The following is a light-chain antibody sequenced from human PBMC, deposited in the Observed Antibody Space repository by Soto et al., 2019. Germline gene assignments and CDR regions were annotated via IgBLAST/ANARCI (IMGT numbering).Light chain of an antibody. CDR2: KAS. J-gene: IGKJ5*01. Sequence: DIQMTQSPSILSASVGDRVTITCRASQSISSWLAWYQQKPGKAPNLLIHKASHLESGVPSRFSGSGSGTEFTLTISSLQSDDFATYYCQQYSTYASSLTFGQGTRLEIK. CDR1: QSISSW. CDR3: QQYSTYASSLT. V-gene: IGKV1-5*03.